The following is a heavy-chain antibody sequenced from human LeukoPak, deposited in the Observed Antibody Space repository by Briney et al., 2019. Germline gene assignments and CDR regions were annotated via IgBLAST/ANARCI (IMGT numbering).Heavy chain of an antibody. CDR1: GYSFTSYW. V-gene: IGHV5-51*01. Sequence: GESLKISCKGSGYSFTSYWIGWVRQMPGKGLEWMGIIYPGDSDTRYSPSFQGQVTISADKSISTAYLQWSSLKASDTAMYYCARGDTATGWDYYYYGMDVWGQGTTVTVSS. CDR3: ARGDTATGWDYYYYGMDV. D-gene: IGHD5-18*01. J-gene: IGHJ6*02. CDR2: IYPGDSDT.